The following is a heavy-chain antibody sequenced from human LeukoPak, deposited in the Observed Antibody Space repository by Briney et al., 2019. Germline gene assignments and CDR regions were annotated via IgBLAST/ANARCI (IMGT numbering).Heavy chain of an antibody. J-gene: IGHJ4*02. V-gene: IGHV3-64*01. CDR3: ARVGEWELLLDY. CDR1: GFTFSSYA. Sequence: GGSLRLSCAASGFTFSSYAMHWVRQAPGKGLEYVSAISSNGGSTYYANSVKGRFTISRDNSKNTLYLQMGSLRAEDMAVYYRARVGEWELLLDYWGQGTPVTVSS. CDR2: ISSNGGST. D-gene: IGHD1-26*01.